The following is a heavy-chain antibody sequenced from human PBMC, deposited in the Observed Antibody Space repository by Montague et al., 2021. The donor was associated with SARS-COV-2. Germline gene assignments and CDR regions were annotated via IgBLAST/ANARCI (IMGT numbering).Heavy chain of an antibody. V-gene: IGHV4-34*01. CDR2: INHSGST. D-gene: IGHD4-17*01. Sequence: SETLSLTCAVYGGSFSDYYWSWIRQPPGKGLEWIGEINHSGSTNYNPSLKSRVTISVDTSKNQFSLKLSSVTAADTAVYYCARGLYGDGDYAWAYYYYYMDVWGKGTTVTVSS. J-gene: IGHJ6*03. CDR1: GGSFSDYY. CDR3: ARGLYGDGDYAWAYYYYYMDV.